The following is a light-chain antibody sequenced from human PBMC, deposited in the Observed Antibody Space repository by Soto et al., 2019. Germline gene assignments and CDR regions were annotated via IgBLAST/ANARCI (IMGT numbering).Light chain of an antibody. CDR3: QQSYGRHYT. CDR2: AAS. CDR1: QTISTF. V-gene: IGKV1-39*01. Sequence: DIQMTQSPSSLSASVGDRVTITCRASQTISTFLNWYQQKPGKAPKLLIYAASGLQSGVPSRFSGSGSGTDFTLTISSLQPEDFATYYCQQSYGRHYTFGQATKLEIK. J-gene: IGKJ2*01.